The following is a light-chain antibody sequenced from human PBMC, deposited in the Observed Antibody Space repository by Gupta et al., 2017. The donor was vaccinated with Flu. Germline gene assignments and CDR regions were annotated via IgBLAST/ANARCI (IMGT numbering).Light chain of an antibody. CDR2: LGS. J-gene: IGKJ4*01. CDR3: KQALKTPLT. CDR1: QSLMHSNGYNY. Sequence: DLVMTQSPLSLPVTRGEPSSISCRSSQSLMHSNGYNYLDWYLQKPGQSPQLLIYLGSNRASGVPDRFSGSGSGTDFTLKISSVEAEDVGVYYCKQALKTPLTFGGGTKVEIK. V-gene: IGKV2-28*01.